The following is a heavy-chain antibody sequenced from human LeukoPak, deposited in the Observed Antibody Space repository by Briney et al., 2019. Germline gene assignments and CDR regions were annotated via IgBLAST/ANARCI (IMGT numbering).Heavy chain of an antibody. Sequence: SETLSLTCAVYGGSFSGYYWSWIRQPPGKGLEWIGEINHSGSTNYNPSLKSRVTISVDTSKNQFSLKLSSVTAADTAVYYCASEDFDWLLSDSVQKPVIWGQGTPVTVSS. V-gene: IGHV4-34*01. D-gene: IGHD3-9*01. J-gene: IGHJ4*02. CDR2: INHSGST. CDR1: GGSFSGYY. CDR3: ASEDFDWLLSDSVQKPVI.